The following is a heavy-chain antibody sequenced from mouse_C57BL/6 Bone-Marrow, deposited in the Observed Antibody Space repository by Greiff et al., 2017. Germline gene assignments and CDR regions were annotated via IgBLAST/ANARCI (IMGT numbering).Heavy chain of an antibody. Sequence: VQVVESGAELVKPGASVKLSCKASGYTFTSYWMHWVKQRPGQGLEWIGMIHPNSGSTNYNEKFKSKASLTVDKSSSTAYMQLSSLTSEDSAVYYCAYSKSCFDYWGQGTTLTVSS. D-gene: IGHD2-5*01. CDR3: AYSKSCFDY. J-gene: IGHJ2*01. V-gene: IGHV1-64*01. CDR2: IHPNSGST. CDR1: GYTFTSYW.